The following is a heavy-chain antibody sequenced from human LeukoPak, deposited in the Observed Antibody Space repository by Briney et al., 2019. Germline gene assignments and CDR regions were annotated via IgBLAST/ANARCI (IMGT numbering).Heavy chain of an antibody. CDR1: GGSISSSSFY. CDR3: AMGEAYYYDSSGYYGSPSHAFDI. D-gene: IGHD3-22*01. CDR2: IYYSGST. Sequence: PSETLSLTCTVSGGSISSSSFYWGWIRQPPGKRLEWIGSIYYSGSTYYNPSLKSRVTISVDTSKNQFSLKLSSVTAADTAVYYCAMGEAYYYDSSGYYGSPSHAFDIWGQGTMVTVSS. V-gene: IGHV4-39*07. J-gene: IGHJ3*02.